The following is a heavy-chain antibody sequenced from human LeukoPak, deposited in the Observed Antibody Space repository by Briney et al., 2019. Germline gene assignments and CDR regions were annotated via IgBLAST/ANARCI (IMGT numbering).Heavy chain of an antibody. D-gene: IGHD3-22*01. CDR3: ARHGIYDSSGYYPFDY. J-gene: IGHJ4*02. Sequence: SETLSLTCTVSGGSISSGGYYWSWIRQHPGKGLEWIGYIYYSGSTYYNPSLKSRVTISVDTSKNQFSLKLSSVTAADTAVYYCARHGIYDSSGYYPFDYWGQGTLVTVSS. V-gene: IGHV4-31*03. CDR2: IYYSGST. CDR1: GGSISSGGYY.